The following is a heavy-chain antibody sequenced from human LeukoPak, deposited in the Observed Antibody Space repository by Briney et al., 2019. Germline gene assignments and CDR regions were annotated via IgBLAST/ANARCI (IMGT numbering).Heavy chain of an antibody. V-gene: IGHV6-1*01. CDR3: AKRPRDWYSPIDY. CDR1: GDSVSSNSAA. J-gene: IGHJ4*02. D-gene: IGHD2-21*02. CDR2: TYYRSKWYN. Sequence: SQTLSLTCAISGDSVSSNSAAWNWIRQSPSRGLEWLGRTYYRSKWYNDYAVSVKSRITINPDTSKNQFSLKLTSVTAADTAVYYCAKRPRDWYSPIDYWGQGTLVTVSS.